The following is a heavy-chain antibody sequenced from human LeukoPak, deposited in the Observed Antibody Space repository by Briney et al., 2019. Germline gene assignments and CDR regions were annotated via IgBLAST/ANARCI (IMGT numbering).Heavy chain of an antibody. D-gene: IGHD2-2*02. CDR1: GGSISSYY. Sequence: SETLSLTCTVSGGSISSYYWSWIRQPPGKGLEWIGYIYYSGSTNYNPSLKSRVTISVDTSKNQFSLKLSSVTAADTAVYYCARSVPAAILFWYFDLWGRGTLVTVSS. J-gene: IGHJ2*01. V-gene: IGHV4-59*12. CDR2: IYYSGST. CDR3: ARSVPAAILFWYFDL.